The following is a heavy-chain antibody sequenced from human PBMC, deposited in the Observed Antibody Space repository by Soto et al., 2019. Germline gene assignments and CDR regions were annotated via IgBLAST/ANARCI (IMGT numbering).Heavy chain of an antibody. Sequence: PGGSLRLSCAASGFTFSSYAMSWVRHAPGKGLEWVSAISGSGGSTYYADSVKGRFTISRDNSKNTLYLQMNSLRAEDTAVYYRAKDRIQNYYYYYGMDVWGQGTTVTVSS. CDR2: ISGSGGST. D-gene: IGHD5-18*01. CDR1: GFTFSSYA. V-gene: IGHV3-23*01. CDR3: AKDRIQNYYYYYGMDV. J-gene: IGHJ6*02.